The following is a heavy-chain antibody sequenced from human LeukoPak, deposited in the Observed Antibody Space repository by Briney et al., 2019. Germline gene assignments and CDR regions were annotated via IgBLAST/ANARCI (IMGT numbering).Heavy chain of an antibody. CDR2: ISTHNGNT. Sequence: ASVKVSCKASGYTFTSYGISWVRQAPGQGLEWMGWISTHNGNTNYAQKFQGRVTMTTDTSTSTAYMELRSLRSDDTAVYYCARGPRQRYSDWLLFSGSFEYWGQGTPVTVSS. V-gene: IGHV1-18*01. D-gene: IGHD3-9*01. CDR3: ARGPRQRYSDWLLFSGSFEY. CDR1: GYTFTSYG. J-gene: IGHJ4*02.